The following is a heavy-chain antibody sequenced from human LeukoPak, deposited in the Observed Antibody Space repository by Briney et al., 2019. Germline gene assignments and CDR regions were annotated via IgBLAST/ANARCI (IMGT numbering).Heavy chain of an antibody. CDR3: ARDLGYYDILTGYSSSYP. CDR2: IIPIFGTA. D-gene: IGHD3-9*01. V-gene: IGHV1-69*13. J-gene: IGHJ5*02. CDR1: GGTFSSYA. Sequence: SVKVSCKASGGTFSSYAISWVRQAPGQGLEWMGGIIPIFGTANYAQKFQGRVTITADESTSTAYMELGSLRSEDTAVYYCARDLGYYDILTGYSSSYPWGQGTLVTVSS.